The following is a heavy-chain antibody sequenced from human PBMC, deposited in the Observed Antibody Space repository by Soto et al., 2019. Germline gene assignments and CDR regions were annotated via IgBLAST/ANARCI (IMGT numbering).Heavy chain of an antibody. CDR1: GYDFTKYG. CDR2: ISGYNGNT. Sequence: ASVKVSCKASGYDFTKYGISWVRQAPGQGLQWMGWISGYNGNTHDAQKFQDRVTMTTDTSTTTAYLEVRSLRSDDTAVYYCARDIVVGTPAKPIPFYHCDGMDVWGKGTTVTVSS. V-gene: IGHV1-18*04. CDR3: ARDIVVGTPAKPIPFYHCDGMDV. J-gene: IGHJ6*04. D-gene: IGHD2-2*02.